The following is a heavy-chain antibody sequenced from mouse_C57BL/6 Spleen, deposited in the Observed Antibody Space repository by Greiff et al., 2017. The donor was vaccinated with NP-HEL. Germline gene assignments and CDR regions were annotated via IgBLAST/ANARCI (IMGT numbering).Heavy chain of an antibody. V-gene: IGHV1-52*01. CDR3: ARKRGFYWYFDV. Sequence: VQLLQPGAELVRPGSSVKLSCKASGYTFTSYWMHWVKQRPIQGLEWIGNIDPSDSETHYNQKFKDKATLTVDKSSSTAYMQLSSLTSEDSAVYYCARKRGFYWYFDVWGTGTTVTVSS. J-gene: IGHJ1*03. D-gene: IGHD3-1*01. CDR2: IDPSDSET. CDR1: GYTFTSYW.